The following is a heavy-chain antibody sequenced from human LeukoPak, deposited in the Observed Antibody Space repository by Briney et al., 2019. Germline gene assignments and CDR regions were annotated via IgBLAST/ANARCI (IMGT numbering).Heavy chain of an antibody. V-gene: IGHV3-21*01. D-gene: IGHD4-23*01. CDR1: GFTFSDYS. J-gene: IGHJ4*02. CDR3: GRDWNYGGTIDY. Sequence: GGSLRLSCAASGFTFSDYSMTWVRQAPGKGLEWVSSISSTSSYIYYADSMKGRFTISRDNAKNSLYLRMNSLRAEDTAVYYCGRDWNYGGTIDYWGQGTLVTVSS. CDR2: ISSTSSYI.